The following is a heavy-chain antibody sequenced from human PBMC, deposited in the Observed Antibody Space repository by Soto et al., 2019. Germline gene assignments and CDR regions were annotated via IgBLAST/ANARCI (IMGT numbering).Heavy chain of an antibody. V-gene: IGHV1-2*02. CDR2: INPNSVGT. D-gene: IGHD6-13*01. J-gene: IGHJ6*02. CDR3: ARRGYSSSWYDYYYYGMDV. CDR1: GYTFTGHY. Sequence: ASVKVSCKASGYTFTGHYMHWVRQAPGQGLEWMGWINPNSVGTNYAQKLQGRVTMTTDTSTSTAYMELRSLRSDDTAVYYCARRGYSSSWYDYYYYGMDVWGQGTTVTVSS.